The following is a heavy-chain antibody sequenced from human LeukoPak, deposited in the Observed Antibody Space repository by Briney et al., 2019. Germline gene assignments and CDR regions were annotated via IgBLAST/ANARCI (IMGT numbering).Heavy chain of an antibody. J-gene: IGHJ4*02. CDR3: AKDMGGIVATPMVDY. V-gene: IGHV3-74*01. D-gene: IGHD5-12*01. CDR2: INEDGSIT. Sequence: GGSLRLSCAVSGFTFRTYWMHWVRQVPGEGLVWVSRINEDGSITNYADSVKGRFSISRDNAKNSLYLQMNSLRAEDTALYYCAKDMGGIVATPMVDYWGQGTLVTVSS. CDR1: GFTFRTYW.